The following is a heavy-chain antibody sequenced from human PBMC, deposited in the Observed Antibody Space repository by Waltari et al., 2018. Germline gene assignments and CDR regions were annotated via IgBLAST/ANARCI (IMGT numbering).Heavy chain of an antibody. Sequence: QVQLVQSGAEVKKPGASVKVSCKVSGYTLTELSMHWVRQAPGKWLEWMGGFDPEDGETIYAQKFQGRVTMTEETSTDPAYMERSSLRSEDTAVYYCATQSRGGWGWFDPWGQGTLVTVSS. D-gene: IGHD3-16*01. CDR2: FDPEDGET. CDR3: ATQSRGGWGWFDP. CDR1: GYTLTELS. V-gene: IGHV1-24*01. J-gene: IGHJ5*02.